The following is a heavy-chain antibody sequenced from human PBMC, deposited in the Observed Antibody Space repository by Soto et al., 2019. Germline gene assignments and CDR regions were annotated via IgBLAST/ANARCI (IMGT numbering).Heavy chain of an antibody. CDR2: TYFRSKWYN. CDR3: AKGDNPGPKTGYAFDP. J-gene: IGHJ5*02. CDR1: GDSVSSNTAS. V-gene: IGHV6-1*01. D-gene: IGHD5-12*01. Sequence: SQTLSLTCAISGDSVSSNTASWNWIRQSPSRGLEWLGRTYFRSKWYNDYAVSVESRIIINPDTSNNQFSLQLNSVTPEDTAVYFWAKGDNPGPKTGYAFDPWGQGIMVTVSS.